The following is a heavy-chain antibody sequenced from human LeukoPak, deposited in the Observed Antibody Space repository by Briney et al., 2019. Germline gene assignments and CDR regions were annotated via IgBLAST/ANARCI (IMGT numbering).Heavy chain of an antibody. D-gene: IGHD3-3*01. CDR3: ASYDFWSGYYENAFDI. CDR2: ISYDGSNK. V-gene: IGHV3-30*03. J-gene: IGHJ3*02. CDR1: GFTFSSYG. Sequence: GGSLRLSCAASGFTFSSYGMHWVRQAPGKGLEWVAVISYDGSNKYYADSVKGRFTISIDNSKNTLYLQMNSLRAEDTAVYYCASYDFWSGYYENAFDIWGQGTVVTVSS.